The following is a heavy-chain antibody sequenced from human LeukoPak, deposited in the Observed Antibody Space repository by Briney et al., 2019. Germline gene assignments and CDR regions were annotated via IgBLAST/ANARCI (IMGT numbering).Heavy chain of an antibody. CDR1: GYSISSGYY. Sequence: SETLSLTCTVSGYSISSGYYWDWIRQPPGKGLEWIGEINHSGSTNYNPSLKSRVTISVGTSKNQFSLRLSSVTAADTAVYYCARRRRVGAYYFDYWGQGTLVTVSS. J-gene: IGHJ4*02. V-gene: IGHV4-38-2*02. D-gene: IGHD1-26*01. CDR2: INHSGST. CDR3: ARRRRVGAYYFDY.